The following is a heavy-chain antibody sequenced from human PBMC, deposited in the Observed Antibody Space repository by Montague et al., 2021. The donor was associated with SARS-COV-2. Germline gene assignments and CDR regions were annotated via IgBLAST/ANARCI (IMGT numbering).Heavy chain of an antibody. V-gene: IGHV4-34*01. CDR1: GGSFSVYY. CDR3: ARDREVVRAARTLVACAL. D-gene: IGHD2-2*01. CDR2: INHSGTT. J-gene: IGHJ3*01. Sequence: SETLSLTCAVYGGSFSVYYWSWLRQSPRNGLEWIAKINHSGTTNYNPSLKSRVSISVDTSKNQFTLKLTSVTAADTAMYYCARDREVVRAARTLVACALWGQWTMVAVS.